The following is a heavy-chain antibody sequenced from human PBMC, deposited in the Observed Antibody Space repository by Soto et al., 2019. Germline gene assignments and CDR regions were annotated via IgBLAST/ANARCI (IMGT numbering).Heavy chain of an antibody. V-gene: IGHV1-3*01. Sequence: ASVKVSCKASGYTFTSYAMHWVRQAPGQRLEWMGWINAGNGNTKYSQKFQGRVTITRDTSASTAYMELSSLRSEDTAVYYCARGGSLYWYFDLWGRGTLVTISS. CDR3: ARGGSLYWYFDL. CDR2: INAGNGNT. J-gene: IGHJ2*01. D-gene: IGHD1-26*01. CDR1: GYTFTSYA.